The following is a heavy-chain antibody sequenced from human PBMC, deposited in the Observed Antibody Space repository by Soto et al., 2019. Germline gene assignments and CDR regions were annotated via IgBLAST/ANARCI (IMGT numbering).Heavy chain of an antibody. CDR3: ARVSSSWSNYFDY. Sequence: SETLSLTCTVSGGSMSSYSWTWIRQPPGKGLEWIGYIYYSGSTIYNPSLKSRVTISIDTSKNQFSLKVNSVTAADTAVYYCARVSSSWSNYFDYWGQGTPVTVSS. J-gene: IGHJ4*02. V-gene: IGHV4-59*01. D-gene: IGHD6-13*01. CDR1: GGSMSSYS. CDR2: IYYSGST.